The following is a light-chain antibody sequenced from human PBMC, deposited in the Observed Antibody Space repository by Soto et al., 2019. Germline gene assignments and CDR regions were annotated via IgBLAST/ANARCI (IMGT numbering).Light chain of an antibody. J-gene: IGKJ1*01. V-gene: IGKV3-15*01. Sequence: IVMTQSPATLSVSPGERATLSCRASQSVSSNLAWYQQKPGQAPRLLIYGASTRATGIPARFSGSGSGTECTLTISSLQSEDFAVYYCQQYNNWPGTFGQGTKVEIK. CDR1: QSVSSN. CDR3: QQYNNWPGT. CDR2: GAS.